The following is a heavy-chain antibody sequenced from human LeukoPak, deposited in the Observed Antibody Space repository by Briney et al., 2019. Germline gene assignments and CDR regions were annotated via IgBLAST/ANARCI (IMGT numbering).Heavy chain of an antibody. CDR3: AKGRRTGFVDY. CDR1: IFVFSEYY. Sequence: GGSLRLSCETSIFVFSEYYMHWVRLATGKGLEWLAVITNDGGRQYYADSVKGRFTVSRDNSKSLLFLQMESLRPDDTGVYYCAKGRRTGFVDYWGQGALVTVSS. D-gene: IGHD1-1*01. V-gene: IGHV3-30*18. J-gene: IGHJ4*02. CDR2: ITNDGGRQ.